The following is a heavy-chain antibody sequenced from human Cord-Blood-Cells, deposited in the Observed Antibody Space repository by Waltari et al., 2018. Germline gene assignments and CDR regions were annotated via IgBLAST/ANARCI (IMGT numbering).Heavy chain of an antibody. CDR3: ARPRGSGSYYAAFDS. Sequence: QLQLQESGPGLVKPSETLSLTCPVSGGSISSSSYYWGWIRQPPGKGLEWIGCIYYSGTPYYSPALQSPGTLSVDTATNQFSLKLSSVTAADTAVYYIARPRGSGSYYAAFDSCGQGTMVTVSS. J-gene: IGHJ3*02. CDR2: IYYSGTP. D-gene: IGHD3-10*01. CDR1: GGSISSSSYY. V-gene: IGHV4-39*01.